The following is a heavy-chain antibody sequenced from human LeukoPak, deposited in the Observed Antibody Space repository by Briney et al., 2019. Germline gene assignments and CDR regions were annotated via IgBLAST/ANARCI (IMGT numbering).Heavy chain of an antibody. CDR3: AGYSSGWYYFQH. Sequence: GGSLRPSCAASGFTFSNYGMHWVRQAPGKGLEWVAFIRYDGSNKDYADSVKGRFTISRDNSKNTLYLQMNSLRAEDTAVYSCAGYSSGWYYFQHWGQGTLVTVSS. D-gene: IGHD6-19*01. V-gene: IGHV3-30*02. J-gene: IGHJ1*01. CDR1: GFTFSNYG. CDR2: IRYDGSNK.